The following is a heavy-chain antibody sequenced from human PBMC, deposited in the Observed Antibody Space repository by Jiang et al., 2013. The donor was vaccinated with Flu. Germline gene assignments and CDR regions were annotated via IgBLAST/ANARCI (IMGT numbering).Heavy chain of an antibody. CDR2: ISAYNGNT. J-gene: IGHJ4*02. D-gene: IGHD3-3*01. Sequence: LEWMGWISAYNGNTNYAQKLQGRVTMTTDTSTSTAYMELRSLRSDDTAVYYCARSHQTNRITIFGVVITHPGDSPRSYFDYWGQGTLVTVSS. CDR3: ARSHQTNRITIFGVVITHPGDSPRSYFDY. V-gene: IGHV1-18*01.